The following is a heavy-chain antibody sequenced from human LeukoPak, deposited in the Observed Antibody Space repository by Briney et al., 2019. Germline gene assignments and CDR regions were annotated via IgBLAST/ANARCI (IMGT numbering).Heavy chain of an antibody. Sequence: SETLSLICTVSGDPIHGYSWNWIRQPAAKGLEWVGRIYTSGSTNYNHSLKSRVTMLVDTSKNQFSLKMRSVTAADTAVYYCARVLEVSLLAFNIWGQGTMVTVSS. CDR2: IYTSGST. V-gene: IGHV4-4*07. D-gene: IGHD3-16*02. CDR1: GDPIHGYS. CDR3: ARVLEVSLLAFNI. J-gene: IGHJ3*02.